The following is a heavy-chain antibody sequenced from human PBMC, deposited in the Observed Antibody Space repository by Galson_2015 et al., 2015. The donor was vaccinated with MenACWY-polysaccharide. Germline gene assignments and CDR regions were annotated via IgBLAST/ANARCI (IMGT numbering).Heavy chain of an antibody. V-gene: IGHV3-7*01. CDR2: IRQDGSEM. D-gene: IGHD1-26*01. CDR1: GFTFNNYW. Sequence: SLRLSCAASGFTFNNYWMSWVRQAPGKEPEWVANIRQDGSEMYYVDSVKGRFTISGDNAKDSLFLQMNSLRAEDTAVYYCARDKAVGATHFDYWGRGTLVTVSS. J-gene: IGHJ4*02. CDR3: ARDKAVGATHFDY.